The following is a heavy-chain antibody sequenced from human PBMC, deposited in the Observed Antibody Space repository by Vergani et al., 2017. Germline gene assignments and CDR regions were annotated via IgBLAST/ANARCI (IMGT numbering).Heavy chain of an antibody. J-gene: IGHJ1*01. D-gene: IGHD3-9*01. CDR2: IIPIFGTA. V-gene: IGHV1-69*01. CDR3: AKSYGYYDILTGPVPKTTGHIPEYFQH. Sequence: QVQLVQSGAEVKKPGSSVKVSCKASGGTFSSYAISWVRQAPGQGLEWMGGIIPIFGTANYAQKFQGRVTITADESTSTAYMELSSLRAEDTAVYYCAKSYGYYDILTGPVPKTTGHIPEYFQHWGQGTLVTVSS. CDR1: GGTFSSYA.